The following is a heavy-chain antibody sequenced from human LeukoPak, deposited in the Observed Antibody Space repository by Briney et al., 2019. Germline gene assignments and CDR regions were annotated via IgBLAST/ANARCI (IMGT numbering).Heavy chain of an antibody. CDR2: IATGNGNT. CDR3: ARDMGSGSLHY. D-gene: IGHD1-26*01. CDR1: GYTFTTYA. J-gene: IGHJ4*02. V-gene: IGHV1-3*04. Sequence: ASVKVSCKASGYTFTTYAIHWVRQAPGQSLEWLGWIATGNGNTRYSQNFRGGLTITRDTSASTVYMELSSLRSEDTAVYYCARDMGSGSLHYWGQGTLVTVSS.